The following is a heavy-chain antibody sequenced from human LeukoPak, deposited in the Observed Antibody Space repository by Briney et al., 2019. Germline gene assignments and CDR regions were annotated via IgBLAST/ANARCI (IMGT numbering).Heavy chain of an antibody. CDR1: GYTFTSYG. CDR2: ISAYNGNT. Sequence: ASVKVSCKASGYTFTSYGISWVRQAPGQGLEWMGWISAYNGNTNYAQKLQGRVTMTTDTSTSTAYMELRSLRPVDTAVYYCARDDPTYYYDSSGYAPSTPYGMDVWGQGTTVTVS. V-gene: IGHV1-18*01. D-gene: IGHD3-22*01. CDR3: ARDDPTYYYDSSGYAPSTPYGMDV. J-gene: IGHJ6*02.